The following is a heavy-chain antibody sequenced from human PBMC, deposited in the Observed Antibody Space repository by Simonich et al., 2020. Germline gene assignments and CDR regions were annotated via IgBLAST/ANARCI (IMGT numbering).Heavy chain of an antibody. J-gene: IGHJ6*03. CDR3: ARDGLGTAYYYYMDV. CDR2: IKEDGSET. Sequence: EVQLLESGCGLVQPGGSLRLSFSASVFHFSSSWMSWVRQAPGKVLAWVAKIKEDGSETYYVDSVKGRFTIARDNAKNSLYLQMNSLRAEDTAVYYCARDGLGTAYYYYMDVWGKGTTVTVSS. V-gene: IGHV3-7*01. CDR1: VFHFSSSW. D-gene: IGHD7-27*01.